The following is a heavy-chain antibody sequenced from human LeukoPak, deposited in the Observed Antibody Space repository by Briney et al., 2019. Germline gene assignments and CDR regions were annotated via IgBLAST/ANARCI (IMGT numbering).Heavy chain of an antibody. CDR2: INPNSGNT. D-gene: IGHD6-13*01. Sequence: ASVKVSCKASGYTFTSYDINWVRQATGQGLEWMGWINPNSGNTGYAQKFQGRVTMTRNTSISTAYMELSSLRSEDTAVYYCARGRRGIAAAGIDAFDIWGQGTMVTVSS. CDR1: GYTFTSYD. V-gene: IGHV1-8*01. J-gene: IGHJ3*02. CDR3: ARGRRGIAAAGIDAFDI.